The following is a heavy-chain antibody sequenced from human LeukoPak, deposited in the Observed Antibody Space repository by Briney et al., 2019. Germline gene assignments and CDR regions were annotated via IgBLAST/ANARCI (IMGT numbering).Heavy chain of an antibody. J-gene: IGHJ3*02. D-gene: IGHD2-15*01. CDR1: GGTFSSYA. Sequence: GASVKVSCKASGGTFSSYAITWVRQAPGQGLEWMGIINPSGGSTSYAQKFQGRVTMTRDTSTSTVYMELSSLRSEDTAVYYCARDARGYCSGGSCYSFAFDIWGQGTMVTVSS. CDR2: INPSGGST. CDR3: ARDARGYCSGGSCYSFAFDI. V-gene: IGHV1-46*01.